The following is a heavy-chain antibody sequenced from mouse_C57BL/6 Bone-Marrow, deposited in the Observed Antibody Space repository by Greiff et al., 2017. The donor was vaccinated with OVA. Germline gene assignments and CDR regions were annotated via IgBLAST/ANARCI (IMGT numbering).Heavy chain of an antibody. D-gene: IGHD1-1*01. Sequence: VQRVESGPGLVEPLQRVYMTCNVSGFSLTSYGVDWVGQSPGKGLEWLGVIWGGGSTNYNSALMSKLIITKDNSNSQVFLKMNSLHTDDTAMYYCATRSSPFYAIDYWGQVTSVTVSS. CDR2: IWGGGST. J-gene: IGHJ4*01. V-gene: IGHV2-9*01. CDR1: GFSLTSYG. CDR3: ATRSSPFYAIDY.